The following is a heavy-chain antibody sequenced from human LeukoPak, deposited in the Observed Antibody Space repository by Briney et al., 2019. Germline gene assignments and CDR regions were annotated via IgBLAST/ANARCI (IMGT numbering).Heavy chain of an antibody. D-gene: IGHD6-19*01. Sequence: PGGSLRLSCAASGCTLSDSVRHWVRKAPGKGVERVAGLSQAGGFQHYAGSVKGRFTISKDTSENTLFLQMDGLRPDETAVYYCAREGYSSGHCPAFDVWGQGTLVTVSS. CDR1: GCTLSDSV. J-gene: IGHJ3*01. CDR2: LSQAGGFQ. CDR3: AREGYSSGHCPAFDV. V-gene: IGHV3-30-3*01.